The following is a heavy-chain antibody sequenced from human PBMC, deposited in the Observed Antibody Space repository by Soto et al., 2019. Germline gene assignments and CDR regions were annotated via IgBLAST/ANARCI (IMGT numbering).Heavy chain of an antibody. CDR2: ISSSGSTI. Sequence: GGSLRLSCAASGFTFSDYYMSWIRQAPGKGLEWVSYISSSGSTIYYADSVKGRFTISRDNAKNSLYLQMNSLRAEDTAVYYCARDIIAAAGTIVWFDPWGQGTLVTVSS. CDR3: ARDIIAAAGTIVWFDP. V-gene: IGHV3-11*01. J-gene: IGHJ5*02. D-gene: IGHD6-13*01. CDR1: GFTFSDYY.